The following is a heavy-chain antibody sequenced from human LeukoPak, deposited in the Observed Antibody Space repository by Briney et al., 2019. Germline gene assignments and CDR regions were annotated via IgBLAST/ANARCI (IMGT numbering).Heavy chain of an antibody. CDR1: GFTFSTYA. V-gene: IGHV3-23*01. CDR3: AKSSYYDSSGYYREYYFDY. D-gene: IGHD3-22*01. J-gene: IGHJ4*02. CDR2: ISGSGGST. Sequence: GSLRLPCAASGFTFSTYAMSWVRQAPGKGLEWVSAISGSGGSTNYADSVKGRVTVSRDNSKSTLYLQMNSLRAEDTAVYYRAKSSYYDSSGYYREYYFDYWGQGTLVTVSS.